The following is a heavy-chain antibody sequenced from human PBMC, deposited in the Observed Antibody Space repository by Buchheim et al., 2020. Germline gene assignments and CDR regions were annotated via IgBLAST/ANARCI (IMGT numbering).Heavy chain of an antibody. D-gene: IGHD6-19*01. CDR2: IYYSGNT. CDR3: ARSIAVAGTVSGYFDS. J-gene: IGHJ4*02. Sequence: QLQLQESGPGLVKPSETLSLTCTVSGGSISSSSYYWGWIRQPPGKGLEWIGSIYYSGNTYYNPSLKSRVTISVDKSKNQFSLKLSSVTAADTVVYYCARSIAVAGTVSGYFDSWGQGTL. V-gene: IGHV4-39*01. CDR1: GGSISSSSYY.